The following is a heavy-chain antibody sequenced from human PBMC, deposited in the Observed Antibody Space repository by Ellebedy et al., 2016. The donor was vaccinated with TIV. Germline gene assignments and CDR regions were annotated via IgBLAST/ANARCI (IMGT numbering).Heavy chain of an antibody. CDR1: GFTFSSYA. Sequence: GESLKISCAASGFTFSSYAMRWFRQAPGKGLEWVSALTTVGVTFYADSVKGRFTISRDSSKNTLYLQMNSLRVEDTAIYFCAKDSGRSGWISDYWGQGTLVTVSS. D-gene: IGHD3-10*01. CDR2: LTTVGVT. J-gene: IGHJ4*02. CDR3: AKDSGRSGWISDY. V-gene: IGHV3-23*01.